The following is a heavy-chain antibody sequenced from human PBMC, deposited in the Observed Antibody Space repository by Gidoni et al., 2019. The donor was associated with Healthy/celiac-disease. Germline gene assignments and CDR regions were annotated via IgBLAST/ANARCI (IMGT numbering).Heavy chain of an antibody. CDR2: ISYDGSNK. J-gene: IGHJ3*02. Sequence: QVQLVESGGGVVQPGRSLRLSCEASGFTFSSSAMHWVRHAPGKGLEWVAVISYDGSNKYYADSVKGRFTISRDNSKNTLYLQMNSLRAEDTAVYYCAREKETTSAFDIWGQGTMVTVSS. CDR1: GFTFSSSA. V-gene: IGHV3-30-3*01. D-gene: IGHD1-1*01. CDR3: AREKETTSAFDI.